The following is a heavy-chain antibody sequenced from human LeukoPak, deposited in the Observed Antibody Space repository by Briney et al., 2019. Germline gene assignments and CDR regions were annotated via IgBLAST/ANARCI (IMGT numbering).Heavy chain of an antibody. CDR1: GFTFNTYA. D-gene: IGHD5-12*01. J-gene: IGHJ4*01. Sequence: SGGSLRPSCAASGFTFNTYAMNWVRLAPGKGLEWVSSITSSSGYIYSADSMRGRFTISRDNAKNSLYLQMSSLRAEDTGVYYCARSTGGYDFGYYFDYWGPGTPVTVSS. V-gene: IGHV3-21*06. CDR3: ARSTGGYDFGYYFDY. CDR2: ITSSSGYI.